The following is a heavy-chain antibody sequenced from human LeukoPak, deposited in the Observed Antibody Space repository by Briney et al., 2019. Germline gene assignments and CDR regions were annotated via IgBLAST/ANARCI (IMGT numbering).Heavy chain of an antibody. CDR3: CHSLSGRTGAFDI. J-gene: IGHJ3*02. CDR2: TYYRSKWYN. V-gene: IGHV6-1*01. D-gene: IGHD2-21*01. Sequence: SQTLSLSCAISRDRVSSNSAAWNWIRQSPSRGLEWLGRTYYRSKWYNDYAVSVKSRITINPDTSKNQFSLQLDSVAPEDTAVYYCCHSLSGRTGAFDIWGRGTVVTVSS. CDR1: RDRVSSNSAA.